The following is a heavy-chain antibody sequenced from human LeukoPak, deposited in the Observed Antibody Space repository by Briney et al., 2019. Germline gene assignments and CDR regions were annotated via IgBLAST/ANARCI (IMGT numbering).Heavy chain of an antibody. CDR1: GGSISSYY. CDR3: ARYAASGVTLEH. Sequence: SETLSLTCTVSGGSISSYYWSWIRQPPGEGLEWIGYIYYSGSTSYNPSLKSRVTISLDTSKNQFSLKLSSVTAADTAVYYCARYAASGVTLEHWGQGILVTVSS. D-gene: IGHD2-21*02. V-gene: IGHV4-59*01. CDR2: IYYSGST. J-gene: IGHJ4*02.